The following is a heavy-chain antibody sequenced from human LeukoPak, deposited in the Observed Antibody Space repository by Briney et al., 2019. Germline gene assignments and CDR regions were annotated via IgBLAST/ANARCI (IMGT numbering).Heavy chain of an antibody. V-gene: IGHV1-3*01. Sequence: ASVKVSCKASGYTFTNYAMHWVRQAPGQRLEWMGWINAGNGNTKYSQKFQGRVTITRDTSASTAYMELSSLRSEDTAVYYCARGGNQYGGNSWLHYWSQGTLVTVSS. J-gene: IGHJ4*02. CDR1: GYTFTNYA. D-gene: IGHD4-23*01. CDR3: ARGGNQYGGNSWLHY. CDR2: INAGNGNT.